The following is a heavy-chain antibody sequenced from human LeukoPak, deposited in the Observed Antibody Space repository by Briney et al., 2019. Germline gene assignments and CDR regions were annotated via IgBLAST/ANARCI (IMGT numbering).Heavy chain of an antibody. CDR3: ARGIPNLDDILTGYSLGLDY. V-gene: IGHV3-48*03. CDR2: ISSSGSTI. CDR1: GFTFSSYE. J-gene: IGHJ4*02. Sequence: LSGGPLRLSCAASGFTFSSYEMNWVRQAPGKGLEWVSYISSSGSTIYYADSVKGRFTISRDNAKNSLYLQMNSLRAEDTAVYYCARGIPNLDDILTGYSLGLDYWGQGTLVTVSS. D-gene: IGHD3-9*01.